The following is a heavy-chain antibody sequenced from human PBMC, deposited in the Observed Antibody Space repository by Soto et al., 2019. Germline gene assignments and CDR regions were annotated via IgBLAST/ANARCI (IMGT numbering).Heavy chain of an antibody. V-gene: IGHV1-18*01. CDR2: ISAYNGNS. D-gene: IGHD3-16*01. CDR3: ARIGPGLTGIYY. Sequence: QVQLVQTGAEVKKPGASVRVNCKASDYTFTNYAISWVRQAPGQGLEWMGLISAYNGNSNYAQKLQGRVTMTTDTSTSTAYMELRSQRTDDTAVYYCARIGPGLTGIYYWGQGTLVTVSS. J-gene: IGHJ4*02. CDR1: DYTFTNYA.